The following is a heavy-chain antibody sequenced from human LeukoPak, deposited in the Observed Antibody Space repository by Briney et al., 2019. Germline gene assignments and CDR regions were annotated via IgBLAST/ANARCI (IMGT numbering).Heavy chain of an antibody. D-gene: IGHD2-15*01. V-gene: IGHV1-8*01. CDR3: ARGAYCSGGSCDDAFDI. CDR2: MNPNSGNT. Sequence: ASVKVSCKASGYTFTSYYMHWVRQAPGQGLEWMGCMNPNSGNTGYAQKFQGRVTITRNTSISTAYMELSSLRSEDTAVYYCARGAYCSGGSCDDAFDIWGQGTMVTVSS. CDR1: GYTFTSYY. J-gene: IGHJ3*02.